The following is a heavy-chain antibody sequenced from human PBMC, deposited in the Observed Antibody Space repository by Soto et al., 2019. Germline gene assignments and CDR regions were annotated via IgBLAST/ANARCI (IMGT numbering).Heavy chain of an antibody. CDR3: AKAAGGSCYSALDY. J-gene: IGHJ4*02. CDR1: GFTFNSYA. D-gene: IGHD2-15*01. CDR2: ISGSGDTT. V-gene: IGHV3-23*01. Sequence: EVQLLESGGGLVQPGGSLRLSCAASGFTFNSYAMNWVRQPPGKGLEWVSVISGSGDTTYYAASVKGRFTISRDDSKNALFLHMNSLRAEDTAVYYCAKAAGGSCYSALDYWGQGTLVTVSS.